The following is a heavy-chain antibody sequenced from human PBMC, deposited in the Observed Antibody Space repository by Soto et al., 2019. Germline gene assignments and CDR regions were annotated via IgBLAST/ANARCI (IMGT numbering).Heavy chain of an antibody. D-gene: IGHD6-13*01. CDR1: GDSVSSNSAA. Sequence: SRTLSLTCAISGDSVSSNSAAWNWIRQSPSRGLEWLGRTYYRSKWYNDYAVSVKSRITINPDTSKNQFSMQLNSVTPEDTAVYYCARGAYLTYSSSWYSDFDIWGQGTMGIV. CDR2: TYYRSKWYN. J-gene: IGHJ3*02. CDR3: ARGAYLTYSSSWYSDFDI. V-gene: IGHV6-1*01.